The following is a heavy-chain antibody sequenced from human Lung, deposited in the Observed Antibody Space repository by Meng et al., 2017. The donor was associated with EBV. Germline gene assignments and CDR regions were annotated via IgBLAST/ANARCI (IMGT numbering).Heavy chain of an antibody. Sequence: QLQPSRPRLVKPSQNLSLTCAIAGDSVSRNSAAWNWIRQSPSRGLEWLGRTYYRSKWYNDYAVSVKSRITINPDTSKNQFSLQLNSVTPEDTAVYYCASSRPLAGNWNYHYWGQGTLVTVSS. CDR1: GDSVSRNSAA. D-gene: IGHD1-7*01. CDR3: ASSRPLAGNWNYHY. V-gene: IGHV6-1*01. J-gene: IGHJ4*02. CDR2: TYYRSKWYN.